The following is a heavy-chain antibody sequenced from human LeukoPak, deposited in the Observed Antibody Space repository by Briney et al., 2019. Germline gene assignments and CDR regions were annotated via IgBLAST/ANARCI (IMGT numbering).Heavy chain of an antibody. CDR3: ATSGWDV. CDR2: ISSSSSYI. D-gene: IGHD3-10*01. J-gene: IGHJ6*02. V-gene: IGHV3-21*01. CDR1: GFIFTDFA. Sequence: GGSLRLSCAASGFIFTDFAMNWVRQAPGKGLEWVSSISSSSSYIYYADSVKGRFTISRDNAKNSLYLQMNSLRAEDTAVYYCATSGWDVWGQGTTVTVSS.